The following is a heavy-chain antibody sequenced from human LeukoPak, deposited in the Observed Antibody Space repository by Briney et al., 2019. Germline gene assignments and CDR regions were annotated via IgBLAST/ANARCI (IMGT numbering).Heavy chain of an antibody. CDR2: IYYSGST. V-gene: IGHV4-59*01. Sequence: SETLSLTCTVSGGSISSYYWSWIRQPPGKGLEWIGYIYYSGSTNYNLSLKSRVTISVDTSKNQFSLKLSSVTAADTAVYYCARVSSSGWSFDYWGQGTLVTVSS. CDR3: ARVSSSGWSFDY. J-gene: IGHJ4*02. CDR1: GGSISSYY. D-gene: IGHD6-19*01.